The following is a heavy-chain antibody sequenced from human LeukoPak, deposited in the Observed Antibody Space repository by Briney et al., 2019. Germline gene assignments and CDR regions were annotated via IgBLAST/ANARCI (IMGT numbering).Heavy chain of an antibody. CDR3: ARPPEQWLVLGYFDY. J-gene: IGHJ4*02. CDR1: GFTFSSYA. D-gene: IGHD6-19*01. Sequence: GGSLRLSCAASGFTFSSYAMHWVRQAPGKRRERVAVISYDGSNKYYADSVKGRFTISRDNSKNTLYLQMNSLRAEDTAVYYCARPPEQWLVLGYFDYWGQGTLVTVSS. CDR2: ISYDGSNK. V-gene: IGHV3-30*04.